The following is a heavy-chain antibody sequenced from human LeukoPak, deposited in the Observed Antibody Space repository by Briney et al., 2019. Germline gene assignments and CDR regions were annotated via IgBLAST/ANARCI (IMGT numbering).Heavy chain of an antibody. D-gene: IGHD3-22*01. CDR3: ARCDSSGCYPIDY. CDR2: IRGRSDTT. J-gene: IGHJ4*02. CDR1: GFTFTMFS. Sequence: GGSLRLSCAASGFTFTMFSMNWLRQAPGKGLEWIAFIRGRSDTTYYADSVQGRFTISRDNAEDSVYLQMNSLRAEDTAVYYCARCDSSGCYPIDYWGQGTLVTVSS. V-gene: IGHV3-48*01.